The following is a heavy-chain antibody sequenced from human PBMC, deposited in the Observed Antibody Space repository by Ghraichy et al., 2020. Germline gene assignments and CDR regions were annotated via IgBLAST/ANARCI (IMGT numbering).Heavy chain of an antibody. CDR2: ISSNGGST. D-gene: IGHD2-21*01. Sequence: GSLRLSCAASGFTFSSYAMHWVRQAPGKGLEYVSAISSNGGSTYYADSVKGRFTISRDNSKNTLYLQMGSLRAEDMAVYYCARGWGSTGKDAFDIWGQGTMVTVSS. V-gene: IGHV3-64*02. CDR3: ARGWGSTGKDAFDI. CDR1: GFTFSSYA. J-gene: IGHJ3*02.